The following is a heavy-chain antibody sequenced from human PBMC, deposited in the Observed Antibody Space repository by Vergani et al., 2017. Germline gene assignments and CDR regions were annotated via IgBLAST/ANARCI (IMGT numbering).Heavy chain of an antibody. CDR1: GYTFSNYY. CDR3: ARGDYGILTGYRY. Sequence: QVQVVQSGAEGKKSGASVKVSCKTSGYTFSNYYMHWVRQAPGQGLEWMGIINPSGGHTHYAQKVQGRVTMTRDTSTSTVYIELSSLRSEDTAIYYCARGDYGILTGYRYWGQGTLVTVSA. CDR2: INPSGGHT. V-gene: IGHV1-46*03. D-gene: IGHD3-9*01. J-gene: IGHJ4*02.